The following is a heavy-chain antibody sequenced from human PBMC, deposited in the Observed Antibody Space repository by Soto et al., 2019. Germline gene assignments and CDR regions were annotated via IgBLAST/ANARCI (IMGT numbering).Heavy chain of an antibody. CDR1: CGSISGSSYC. V-gene: IGHV4-39*01. CDR3: AGRHDLDIDAYS. D-gene: IGHD3-9*01. Sequence: SETLPHTCTVSCGSISGSSYCWGWIRKPPGKGLEWIASFFIGGNTYYNPSIKSRVTQSVDTSKNQFSLKLSYVTPVDTAVYFCAGRHDLDIDAYSWGQGTLVTVSS. J-gene: IGHJ5*02. CDR2: FFIGGNT.